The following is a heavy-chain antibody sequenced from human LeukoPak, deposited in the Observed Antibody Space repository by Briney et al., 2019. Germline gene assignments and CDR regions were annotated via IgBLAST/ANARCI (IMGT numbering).Heavy chain of an antibody. J-gene: IGHJ5*02. V-gene: IGHV1-69*13. D-gene: IGHD6-19*01. CDR2: IIPIFGTA. CDR1: GGTFSSYA. Sequence: GASVKVSCKASGGTFSSYAISWVRQAPGQGLEWMGGIIPIFGTANYAQKFQGRVTITADESTSTAYMGLSSLRSEDTAVYYCARDPRPSGIAVAGIDWFDPWGQGTLVTVSS. CDR3: ARDPRPSGIAVAGIDWFDP.